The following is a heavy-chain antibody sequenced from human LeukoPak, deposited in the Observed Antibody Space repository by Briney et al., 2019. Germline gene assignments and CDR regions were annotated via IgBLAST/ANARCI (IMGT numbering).Heavy chain of an antibody. CDR3: ARDGYGSGSFYYYGMDV. CDR1: GGTFSSYA. J-gene: IGHJ6*02. D-gene: IGHD3-10*01. CDR2: IIPIFGIA. Sequence: ASVTVSCTASGGTFSSYAISWVRQAPGQGLEWMGGIIPIFGIANYAQKFQGRVTITADESTSTAYMELSSLRSEDTAVYYCARDGYGSGSFYYYGMDVWGQGTTVTVSS. V-gene: IGHV1-69*13.